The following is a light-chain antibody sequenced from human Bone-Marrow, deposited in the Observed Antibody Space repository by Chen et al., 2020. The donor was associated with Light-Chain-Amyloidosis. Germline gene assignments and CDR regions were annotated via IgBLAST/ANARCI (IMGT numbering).Light chain of an antibody. V-gene: IGLV3-21*02. Sequence: SYVMTQPSSVSVAPGQTATIACGGNNIGSTSVHWYQQTPGQAPLLVVYDDSDRPSGIPERLSCSNSGNTATLTINRVEAGDEADYYCQVWDRSSARPVFGGGTKLTVL. CDR2: DDS. CDR3: QVWDRSSARPV. J-gene: IGLJ3*02. CDR1: NIGSTS.